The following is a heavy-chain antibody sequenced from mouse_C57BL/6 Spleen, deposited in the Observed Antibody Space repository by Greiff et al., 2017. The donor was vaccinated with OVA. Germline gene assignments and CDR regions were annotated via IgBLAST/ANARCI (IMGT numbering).Heavy chain of an antibody. CDR3: ARRDSNYLYYAMDY. D-gene: IGHD2-5*01. J-gene: IGHJ4*01. CDR1: GFSLTSYG. CDR2: IGRGGGT. V-gene: IGHV2-2*01. Sequence: QVQLQQSGPGLVQPSQSLSITCTVSGFSLTSYGVHWVRQSPGQGLEWLGVIGRGGGTAYNAAFISRLSISKDNSKSQVFFTMNSLHADDTAIYYCARRDSNYLYYAMDYWGQGTTVTVSS.